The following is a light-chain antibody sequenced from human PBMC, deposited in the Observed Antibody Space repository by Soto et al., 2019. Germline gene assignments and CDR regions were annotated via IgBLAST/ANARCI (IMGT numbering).Light chain of an antibody. Sequence: QPVLTQSPSASASLGASVKLTCTLSSGHSSYAIAWHQQQPEKGPRYLMRLNSDGSHSKGDGIPDRFSGSSSGAERYLTISSLQSEDEADYYCQTWGTGLYVVFGGVTKLTVL. CDR1: SGHSSYA. CDR3: QTWGTGLYVV. V-gene: IGLV4-69*01. J-gene: IGLJ2*01. CDR2: LNSDGSH.